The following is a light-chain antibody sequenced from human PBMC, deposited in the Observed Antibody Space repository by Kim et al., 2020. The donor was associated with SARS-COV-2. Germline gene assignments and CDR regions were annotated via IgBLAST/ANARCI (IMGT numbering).Light chain of an antibody. CDR3: QVWDSSTGKV. CDR1: NIGSKN. J-gene: IGLJ2*01. Sequence: SYELTQPLSVSVALGQTARITCGGNNIGSKNVHWYQQKPGHAPVLVIYRDSNRPSGIPERFSGSNSGNTATLNISRAQAGDEADYYCQVWDSSTGKVFGGGTQLTVL. V-gene: IGLV3-9*01. CDR2: RDS.